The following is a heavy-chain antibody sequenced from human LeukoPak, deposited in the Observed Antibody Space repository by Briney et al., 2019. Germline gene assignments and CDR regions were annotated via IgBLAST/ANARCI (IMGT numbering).Heavy chain of an antibody. CDR3: AKDKAESYLFDY. D-gene: IGHD1-26*01. CDR1: GFTFRNYA. Sequence: PGRSLRLSCAASGFTFRNYAMHWVRQAPGKGLEWVAVLSYDGSDKYYADSVKGRFTISRDNSQNTLYLHMNSLRAEDTAVYYCAKDKAESYLFDYWGQGTLVTASS. J-gene: IGHJ4*02. V-gene: IGHV3-30*18. CDR2: LSYDGSDK.